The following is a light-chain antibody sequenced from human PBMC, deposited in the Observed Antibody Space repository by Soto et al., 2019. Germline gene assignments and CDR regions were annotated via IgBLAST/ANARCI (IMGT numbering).Light chain of an antibody. CDR1: KLGNKY. Sequence: SYELTQPPSVSVSPGQTASITCSGDKLGNKYACWYQQKPGQSPVLVMYQDKKRPSGIPERFSGSNSGNTATLTISGTQTMDEADYYCQAWDSSTASVFGGGTKVTV. CDR3: QAWDSSTASV. CDR2: QDK. J-gene: IGLJ2*01. V-gene: IGLV3-1*01.